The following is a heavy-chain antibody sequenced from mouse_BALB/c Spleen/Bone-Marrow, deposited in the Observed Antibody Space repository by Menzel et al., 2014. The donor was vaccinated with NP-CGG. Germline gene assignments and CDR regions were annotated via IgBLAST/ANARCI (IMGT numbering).Heavy chain of an antibody. D-gene: IGHD2-13*01. V-gene: IGHV1S81*02. CDR2: INPSNGGT. J-gene: IGHJ3*01. Sequence: VKLQESGAELVKPGASVKLSCKASGYTFTSYYMYWVKQRPGQGLEWIGEINPSNGGTNFNEKFKSKATLTVDKSSSTAYMQLSSLTSEDSAVNYCTREGDSPFAYWGQGTLVTVSA. CDR3: TREGDSPFAY. CDR1: GYTFTSYY.